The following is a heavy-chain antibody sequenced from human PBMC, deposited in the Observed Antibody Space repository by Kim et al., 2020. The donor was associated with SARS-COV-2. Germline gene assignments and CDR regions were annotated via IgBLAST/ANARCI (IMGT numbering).Heavy chain of an antibody. D-gene: IGHD3-16*01. CDR1: GGSTSNYY. V-gene: IGHV4-59*12. Sequence: SETLSLTCTVSGGSTSNYYWSWIRQPPGKGPEWIGYIHDSGSTNYNPSLRSRVTISEDTSKNQFSLKLTSVTATDTAVYYCARERLGAAFDILGHGTMVT. J-gene: IGHJ3*02. CDR3: ARERLGAAFDI. CDR2: IHDSGST.